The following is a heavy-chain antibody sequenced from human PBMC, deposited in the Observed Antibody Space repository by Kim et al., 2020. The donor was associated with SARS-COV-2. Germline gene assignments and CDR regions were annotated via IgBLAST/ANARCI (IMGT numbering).Heavy chain of an antibody. D-gene: IGHD6-19*01. V-gene: IGHV4-59*01. J-gene: IGHJ5*02. CDR1: GGSISSYY. CDR2: IYYSGST. Sequence: SETLSLTCTVSGGSISSYYWSWIRQPPGKGLEWIGYIYYSGSTNYNPSLKSRVTISVDTSKNQFSLKLISVTAADTAVYYCARARQGLVDLFDPWGQGTL. CDR3: ARARQGLVDLFDP.